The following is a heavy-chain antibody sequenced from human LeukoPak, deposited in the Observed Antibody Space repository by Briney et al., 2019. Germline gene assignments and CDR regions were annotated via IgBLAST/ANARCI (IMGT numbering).Heavy chain of an antibody. J-gene: IGHJ4*02. CDR2: IYSDDGGGNT. Sequence: GGSLRLSCAASGLTFSSYGMSWVRQAPGKGLEWVSIIYSDDGGGNTYHADSVKGRFTISRDNSKNTLYLQMNGLRAEDTAVYYCARATDWGQGTLVTVSS. V-gene: IGHV3-66*01. CDR1: GLTFSSYG. CDR3: ARATD. D-gene: IGHD1-1*01.